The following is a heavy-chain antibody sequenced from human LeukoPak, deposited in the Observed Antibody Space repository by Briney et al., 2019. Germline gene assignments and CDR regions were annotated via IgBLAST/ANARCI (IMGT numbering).Heavy chain of an antibody. J-gene: IGHJ4*02. CDR1: GFTFDDYA. CDR2: ISWNSGNI. D-gene: IGHD2-15*01. Sequence: GRSLRLSCAASGFTFDDYAMHWVRQAPGKGLEWVSGISWNSGNIGYADSVKGRFTISRDNAKNSLYLQMNSLRAEDTAVYYCARSGGGYWGQGTLVTVSS. V-gene: IGHV3-9*01. CDR3: ARSGGGY.